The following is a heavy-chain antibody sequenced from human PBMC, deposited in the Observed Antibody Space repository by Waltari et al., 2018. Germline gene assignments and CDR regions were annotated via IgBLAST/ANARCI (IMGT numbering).Heavy chain of an antibody. J-gene: IGHJ4*02. Sequence: QLHLQESGPGRVKPSGTLSLTCAVSGDSMSSTHWWNWVGQPPGKGLVWRGQVHRSGRTNYTPAFAGRVSASLYMSNNQLSRMTISATAAETAVYYCARDRGRGLYLDSWGPGTRVNVSP. CDR3: ARDRGRGLYLDS. CDR2: VHRSGRT. CDR1: GDSMSSTHW. V-gene: IGHV4-4*02. D-gene: IGHD2-15*01.